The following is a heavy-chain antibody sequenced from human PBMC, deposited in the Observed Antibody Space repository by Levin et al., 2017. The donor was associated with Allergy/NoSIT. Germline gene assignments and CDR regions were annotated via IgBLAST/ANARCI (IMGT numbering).Heavy chain of an antibody. Sequence: SETLSLTCAVYGGSFSGYYWSWIRQPPGKGLEWIGEIHHSGSTNYNPSLKSRVTISVDTSKNQFSLKLSSVTAADTAVYYCARVRPLTGPSDYWGQGTLVTVSS. V-gene: IGHV4-34*01. CDR1: GGSFSGYY. CDR2: IHHSGST. J-gene: IGHJ4*02. D-gene: IGHD3-9*01. CDR3: ARVRPLTGPSDY.